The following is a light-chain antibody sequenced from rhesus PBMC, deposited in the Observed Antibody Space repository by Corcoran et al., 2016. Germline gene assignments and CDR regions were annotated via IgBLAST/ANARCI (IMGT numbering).Light chain of an antibody. V-gene: IGKV1-66*01. CDR3: QQYYNSPFT. J-gene: IGKJ3*01. CDR1: QGINHY. Sequence: DIQMTQSPSSLSASVGDRVTITCRASQGINHYLSWYQQKPGKAPKPLIYYDSMLEPGVPSRFSGSGSGTDYTLTIRRLHPEDIATYYCQQYYNSPFTFCLGTKLGIK. CDR2: YDS.